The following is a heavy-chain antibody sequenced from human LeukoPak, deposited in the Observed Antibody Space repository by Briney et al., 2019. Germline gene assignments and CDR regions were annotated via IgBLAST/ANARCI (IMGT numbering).Heavy chain of an antibody. CDR3: AKDLLVLRYFDWLLSGLDY. D-gene: IGHD3-9*01. V-gene: IGHV3-23*01. CDR2: ISGSGGST. Sequence: GGSLRLSCAASGFTFSSYAMSWVRQAPGKGLEWVSAISGSGGSTYYADSVKGRSTISRDNSKNTLYLQMNSLRAEDTAVYYCAKDLLVLRYFDWLLSGLDYWGQGTLVTVSS. CDR1: GFTFSSYA. J-gene: IGHJ4*02.